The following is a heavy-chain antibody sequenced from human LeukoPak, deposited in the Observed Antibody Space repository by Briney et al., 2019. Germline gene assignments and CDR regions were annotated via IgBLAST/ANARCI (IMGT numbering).Heavy chain of an antibody. Sequence: GGSLRLSCAASGFNVSSNYMTWVRQAPGKGLEWVSVIYSGGSTYSADSVKGRFTISRDNSKNTLYLQMNSLRVEDTAVYYCARDSILGMDVWGQGTTVTVSS. CDR1: GFNVSSNY. J-gene: IGHJ6*02. CDR2: IYSGGST. CDR3: ARDSILGMDV. V-gene: IGHV3-66*01.